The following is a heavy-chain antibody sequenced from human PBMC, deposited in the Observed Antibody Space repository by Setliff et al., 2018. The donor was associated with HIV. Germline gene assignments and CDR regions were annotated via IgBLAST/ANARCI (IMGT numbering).Heavy chain of an antibody. CDR2: IHHGGST. CDR3: ARVVYNSSGYYYLGAFDI. Sequence: SETLSLTCAVSGYSISSGYYWGWIRQPPGKGLEWIGSIHHGGSTYYSPSLKSRVTISLEPSKNQFSLKLSSVTAADTAVYYCARVVYNSSGYYYLGAFDIWGQETMVTVSS. CDR1: GYSISSGYY. V-gene: IGHV4-38-2*01. D-gene: IGHD3-22*01. J-gene: IGHJ3*02.